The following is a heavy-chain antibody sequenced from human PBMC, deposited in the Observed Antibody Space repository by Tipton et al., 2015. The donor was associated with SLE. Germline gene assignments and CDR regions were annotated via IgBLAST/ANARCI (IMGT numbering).Heavy chain of an antibody. V-gene: IGHV1-69*10. CDR2: IIPILGIA. Sequence: QLVQSGAEVKKPGASVKVSCKASGYTFTSYGISWVRQAPGQGLEWMGWIIPILGIANYAQKFQGRVTITADKSTSTAYMELSSLRSEDTAVYYCAATGRKYYYDSSGYSDYWGQGTLVTVSS. D-gene: IGHD3-22*01. CDR1: GYTFTSYG. J-gene: IGHJ4*02. CDR3: AATGRKYYYDSSGYSDY.